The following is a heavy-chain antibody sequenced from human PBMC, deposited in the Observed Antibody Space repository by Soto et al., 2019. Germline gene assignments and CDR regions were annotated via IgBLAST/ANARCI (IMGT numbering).Heavy chain of an antibody. CDR2: MNPNSGKT. J-gene: IGHJ6*02. CDR1: GYTFTSYD. V-gene: IGHV1-8*01. CDR3: ARSFGWAVAGHVYYYYYCMDV. D-gene: IGHD6-19*01. Sequence: QVQLVQSGAEVKKPGASVKVSCKASGYTFTSYDINWVRQATGQGLEWMGWMNPNSGKTGYAQKFQGRVTMTRDTSISTAYMELSSLRSEDTAVYYCARSFGWAVAGHVYYYYYCMDVWGQGTTVTVSS.